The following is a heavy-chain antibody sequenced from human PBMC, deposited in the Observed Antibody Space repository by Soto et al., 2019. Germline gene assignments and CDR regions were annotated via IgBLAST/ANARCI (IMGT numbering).Heavy chain of an antibody. Sequence: EASVKVSSKASGYTFTSYGMSWVRQAPGQGLEWMGWISACNGSTKYSQKLQGRVTITSDTSASTAYMELSSLRSEDTAVYYCARDLEGYCSGGSCYWYYFDYWGQGTLVTVSS. CDR1: GYTFTSYG. CDR2: ISACNGST. V-gene: IGHV1-18*01. CDR3: ARDLEGYCSGGSCYWYYFDY. J-gene: IGHJ4*02. D-gene: IGHD2-15*01.